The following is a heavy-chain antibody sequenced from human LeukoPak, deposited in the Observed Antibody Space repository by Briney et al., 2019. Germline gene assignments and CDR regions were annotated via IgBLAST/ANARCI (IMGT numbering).Heavy chain of an antibody. CDR3: ARVEMATITGFYFDY. Sequence: QPSETLSLTCTVSGGSISSYYWSWIRQPPGKGLEWIGYIYYSGSTNYNPSLKSRVTISVDTSKNQFSLKLSSVTAADTAVYYCARVEMATITGFYFDYWGQGTLVTVSS. CDR2: IYYSGST. V-gene: IGHV4-59*08. D-gene: IGHD5-24*01. CDR1: GGSISSYY. J-gene: IGHJ4*02.